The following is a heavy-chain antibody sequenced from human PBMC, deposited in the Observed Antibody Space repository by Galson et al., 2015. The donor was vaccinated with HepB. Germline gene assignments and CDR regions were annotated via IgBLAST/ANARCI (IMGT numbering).Heavy chain of an antibody. J-gene: IGHJ4*02. V-gene: IGHV3-11*06. CDR3: ARVADADYGDHSHFDS. Sequence: LRLSCAASGFTFSDYYMSWIRQAPGKGLEWLSYISVSGTYTNYADSVKGRFTISRDNAKNSLYLQINSLRAEDTAVYYCARVADADYGDHSHFDSWGQGTLVTVSS. D-gene: IGHD4-17*01. CDR1: GFTFSDYY. CDR2: ISVSGTYT.